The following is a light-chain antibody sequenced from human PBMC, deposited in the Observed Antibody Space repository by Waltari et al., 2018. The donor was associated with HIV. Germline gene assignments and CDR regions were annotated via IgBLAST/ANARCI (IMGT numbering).Light chain of an antibody. Sequence: QSALTQPPSASGSPGQSVTISCAGTSSDIGLYNFVSWYQHHPGKAPKLIISEVSRRPSGVPGRFAGSKSGNTDSLTVSGLQAEDEAAYYCFSYAGNNYLLFGGGTKLTVL. CDR1: SSDIGLYNF. J-gene: IGLJ2*01. CDR3: FSYAGNNYLL. CDR2: EVS. V-gene: IGLV2-8*01.